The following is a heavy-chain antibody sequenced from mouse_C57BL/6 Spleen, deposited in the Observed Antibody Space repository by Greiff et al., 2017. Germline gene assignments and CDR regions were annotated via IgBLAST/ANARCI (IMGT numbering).Heavy chain of an antibody. CDR1: GYTFTSYW. V-gene: IGHV1-72*01. J-gene: IGHJ4*01. CDR2: IDPNSGGT. Sequence: VKLQQPGAELVKPGASVKLSCKASGYTFTSYWMHWVKQRPGRGLEWIGRIDPNSGGTKYNEKFKSKATLTVDKPSSTAYMQLSSLTSEDSAVYYCARSNLIYDGYFYAMDYWGQGTSVTVSS. CDR3: ARSNLIYDGYFYAMDY. D-gene: IGHD2-3*01.